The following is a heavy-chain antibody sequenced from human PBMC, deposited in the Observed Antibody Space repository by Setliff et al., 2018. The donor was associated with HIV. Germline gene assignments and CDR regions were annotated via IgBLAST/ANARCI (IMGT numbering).Heavy chain of an antibody. Sequence: SETLSLTCAVYGGSFSDYYWSWIRQPPGKGLEWIGEINHSGSTNYNPSLKSRVTISVDMSNNQFSLKVTSVTAAGTAVYYCMRGRSITIFGVAYFDFWGQGTQVTVSS. J-gene: IGHJ4*02. V-gene: IGHV4-34*01. CDR1: GGSFSDYY. D-gene: IGHD3-3*01. CDR3: MRGRSITIFGVAYFDF. CDR2: INHSGST.